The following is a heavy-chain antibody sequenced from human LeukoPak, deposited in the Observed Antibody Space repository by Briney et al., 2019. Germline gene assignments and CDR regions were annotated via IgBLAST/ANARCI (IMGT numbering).Heavy chain of an antibody. CDR1: GGTLRRFG. J-gene: IGHJ5*02. CDR3: ARVVTPRYCSTPSCYWKGWFDP. Sequence: ASVKVSCKASGGTLRRFGISWVRQAPGQGLECMGGIIPIFGTANYAQKFQVRVTITADESTSTAYMELSSLKSEETAVYYCARVVTPRYCSTPSCYWKGWFDPWGQGTLVTVSS. V-gene: IGHV1-69*13. CDR2: IIPIFGTA. D-gene: IGHD2-2*01.